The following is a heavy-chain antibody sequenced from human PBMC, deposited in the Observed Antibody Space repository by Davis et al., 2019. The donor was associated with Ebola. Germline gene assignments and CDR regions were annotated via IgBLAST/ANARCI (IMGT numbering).Heavy chain of an antibody. J-gene: IGHJ6*04. CDR1: GYTFTSYA. Sequence: AASVKVSCKASGYTFTSYAMHWVRQAPGQRLEWMGWINAGNGNTKCSQKFQGRVTITRDTSASTAYMELSSLRSEDTAVYYCARGLEKQWLVLHGMDVWGKGTTVTVSS. CDR2: INAGNGNT. D-gene: IGHD6-19*01. V-gene: IGHV1-3*01. CDR3: ARGLEKQWLVLHGMDV.